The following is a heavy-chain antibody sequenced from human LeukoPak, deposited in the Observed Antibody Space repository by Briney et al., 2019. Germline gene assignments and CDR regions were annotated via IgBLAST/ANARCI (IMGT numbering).Heavy chain of an antibody. CDR1: GYTFTSYD. CDR3: ARGPVGYCSGGSCYSSHGMDV. Sequence: ASVKVSCKASGYTFTSYDINWVRQATGQGLEWMGWMNPNSGNTGYAQKFQGRVTMTRNTSISTAYMELSSLRSEDTAVYYCARGPVGYCSGGSCYSSHGMDVWGQGTTVTVSS. V-gene: IGHV1-8*01. CDR2: MNPNSGNT. J-gene: IGHJ6*02. D-gene: IGHD2-15*01.